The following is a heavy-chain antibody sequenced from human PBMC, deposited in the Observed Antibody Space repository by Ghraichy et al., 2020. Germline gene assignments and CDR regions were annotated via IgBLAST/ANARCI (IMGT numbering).Heavy chain of an antibody. Sequence: GGSLRLSCAVSGFTLSTHNMNWVRQAPGQGLEWIAYIDTTYTIHYADSVKGRFTISRDNAKSSLYLQMNSLRAEDTALYYCAREDIPADGPFDYWGQGALVTVSS. CDR2: IDTTYTI. CDR3: AREDIPADGPFDY. D-gene: IGHD6-13*01. J-gene: IGHJ4*02. CDR1: GFTLSTHN. V-gene: IGHV3-48*01.